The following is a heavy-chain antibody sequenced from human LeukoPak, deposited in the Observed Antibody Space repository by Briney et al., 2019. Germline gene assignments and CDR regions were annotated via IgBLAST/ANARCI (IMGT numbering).Heavy chain of an antibody. CDR3: ARGSGSHFDY. V-gene: IGHV3-13*04. J-gene: IGHJ4*02. CDR1: GFTFSNYD. Sequence: PGRSLRLSCAASGFTFSNYDMFWVRQTTGKGLEWVSTIGAADDTYYPGSVRGRFTISRESAKDSLYLQMNSLRAGDTAVYYCARGSGSHFDYWGQGTLVTVSS. D-gene: IGHD1-26*01. CDR2: IGAADDT.